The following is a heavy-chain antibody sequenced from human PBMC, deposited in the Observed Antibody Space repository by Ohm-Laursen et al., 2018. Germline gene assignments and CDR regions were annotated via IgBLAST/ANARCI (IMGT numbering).Heavy chain of an antibody. CDR1: GFTFSSYG. CDR2: DSGSGDST. J-gene: IGHJ5*02. Sequence: SLRLSCTASGFTFSSYGMSRVRQAPGKGLEWVSADSGSGDSTQHADSVKGRFTISRDNSKNTLYLQMSSLRVEDTAVYYCTKGLSGGTGHGNWFDPWGQGTLVTVSS. D-gene: IGHD3-10*01. V-gene: IGHV3-23*01. CDR3: TKGLSGGTGHGNWFDP.